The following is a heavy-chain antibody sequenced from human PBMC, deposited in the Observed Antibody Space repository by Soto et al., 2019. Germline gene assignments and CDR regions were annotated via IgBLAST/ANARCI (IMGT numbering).Heavy chain of an antibody. V-gene: IGHV3-23*01. D-gene: IGHD6-19*01. CDR1: GFTFSTYA. J-gene: IGHJ4*02. Sequence: GGSLRLSCAASGFTFSTYAMAWVRQAPGKGLEWVSGVSASGLNTDYADPVKGRFYISRDNSKNTLFLQMNSLRAEDTAVYYCAKDLQWLVQGPYYWGQGTLVTVS. CDR3: AKDLQWLVQGPYY. CDR2: VSASGLNT.